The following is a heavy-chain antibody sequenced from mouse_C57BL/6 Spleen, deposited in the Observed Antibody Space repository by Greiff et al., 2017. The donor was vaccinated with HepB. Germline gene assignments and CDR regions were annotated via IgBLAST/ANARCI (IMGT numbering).Heavy chain of an antibody. J-gene: IGHJ2*01. Sequence: QVHVKQPGAELVKPGASVKLSCKASGYTFTSYWMPWVKQRPGRGLAWIGRIDPNSGGTKYNEKFKSKATLTVDKPSSTAYMQLSSLTSEDSAVYYCARWGGSKFPYFDYWGQGTTLTVSS. CDR2: IDPNSGGT. CDR3: ARWGGSKFPYFDY. CDR1: GYTFTSYW. V-gene: IGHV1-72*01. D-gene: IGHD1-1*01.